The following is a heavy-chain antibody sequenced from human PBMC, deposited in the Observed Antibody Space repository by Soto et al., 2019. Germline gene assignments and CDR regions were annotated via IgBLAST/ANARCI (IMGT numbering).Heavy chain of an antibody. CDR1: GYTFTGYY. CDR3: ARAGVVVAATRIGWFDP. CDR2: INPNSGGT. V-gene: IGHV1-2*02. D-gene: IGHD2-15*01. Sequence: DSVEVSCKASGYTFTGYYMHWVRQAPGQGLEWMGWINPNSGGTNYAQKFQGRVTMTRDTSISTAYMELSRLRSDDTAVYYCARAGVVVAATRIGWFDPWGQGTLVTVSS. J-gene: IGHJ5*02.